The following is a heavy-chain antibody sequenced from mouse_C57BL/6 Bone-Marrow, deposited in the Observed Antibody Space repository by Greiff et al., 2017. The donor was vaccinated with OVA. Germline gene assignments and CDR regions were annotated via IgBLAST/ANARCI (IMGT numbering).Heavy chain of an antibody. CDR1: GYTFTSYW. J-gene: IGHJ2*02. CDR2: IHPSDSDT. CDR3: AIAPLYFLWYPYYFAY. D-gene: IGHD2-1*01. Sequence: QVQLKQPGAELVKPGASVKVSCKASGYTFTSYWMHWVKQRPGQGLEWIGRIHPSDSDTNYNQKFKGKATLTVDKSSSTAYMQLSSLTSKDSAVSYCAIAPLYFLWYPYYFAYWGQGTSLTVSS. V-gene: IGHV1-74*01.